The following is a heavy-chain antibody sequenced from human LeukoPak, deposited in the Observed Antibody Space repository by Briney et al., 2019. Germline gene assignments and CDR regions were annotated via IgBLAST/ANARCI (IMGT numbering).Heavy chain of an antibody. Sequence: PGGSLRLSCAASGFTFSSYGMHWVRQAPGKGLEWVAVISYDGSNKYYADSVKGRFTISRDSSKSTLYLQMNSLRAEDTAVYYCAKDQSRHYGSGSYPDYWGQGTLVTVSS. CDR3: AKDQSRHYGSGSYPDY. CDR2: ISYDGSNK. V-gene: IGHV3-30*18. D-gene: IGHD3-10*01. CDR1: GFTFSSYG. J-gene: IGHJ4*02.